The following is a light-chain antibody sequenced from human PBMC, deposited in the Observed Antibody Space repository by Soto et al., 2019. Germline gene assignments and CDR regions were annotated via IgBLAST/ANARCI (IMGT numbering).Light chain of an antibody. CDR3: HQYDNWHT. CDR1: QSVSNN. CDR2: GAS. V-gene: IGKV3-15*01. Sequence: EIVMTQSPATLSVSPGERATLSCRASQSVSNNLAWYQQKPGQAPRLLIYGASTRATDIPARFSGSGSGTEFTLTISSLQSEDFAVYYCHQYDNWHTFGQGTKLEIK. J-gene: IGKJ2*01.